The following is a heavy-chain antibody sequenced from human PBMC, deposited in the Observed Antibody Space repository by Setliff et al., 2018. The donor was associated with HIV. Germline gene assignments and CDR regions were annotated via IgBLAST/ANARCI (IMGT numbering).Heavy chain of an antibody. CDR2: IKSKTDGGTT. Sequence: GGSLRLSCAASGFTFSNVWMSWVRQAPGKGLEWVGRIKSKTDGGTTDYAAPVKGRITISRDDSVNTLYLQMNSLKTEDTVVYFCMGHYDTRGYWGSHFDHWGQGTLVTVSS. CDR3: MGHYDTRGYWGSHFDH. D-gene: IGHD3-22*01. V-gene: IGHV3-15*01. CDR1: GFTFSNVW. J-gene: IGHJ4*02.